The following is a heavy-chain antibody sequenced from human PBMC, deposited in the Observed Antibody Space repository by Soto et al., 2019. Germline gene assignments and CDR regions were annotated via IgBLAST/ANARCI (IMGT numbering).Heavy chain of an antibody. CDR1: GYTFTSYY. V-gene: IGHV1-46*01. CDR2: LNPSGGST. CDR3: AKDKEGAGTY. Sequence: ASVKVSCKASGYTFTSYYMHWVRQAPGQGLEWMGILNPSGGSTSYAQKFQDRVTMTGDTSTGTVYMELNSLRAEDTAVYYCAKDKEGAGTYWGQGTLVTVSS. J-gene: IGHJ4*02.